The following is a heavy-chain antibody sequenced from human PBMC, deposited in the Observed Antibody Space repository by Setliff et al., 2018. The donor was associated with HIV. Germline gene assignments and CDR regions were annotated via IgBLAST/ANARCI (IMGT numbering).Heavy chain of an antibody. CDR1: GGSFSDNY. Sequence: PSETLSLTCAVYGGSFSDNYWSWIRQSPGKGLEWIGEINHSERTNYNPSLKSRVTMSVDTSKNQFSLKLTSVTAADTAVYYCARLSDILTGYSFDYWGQGTLVTVSS. V-gene: IGHV4-34*01. CDR3: ARLSDILTGYSFDY. D-gene: IGHD3-9*01. J-gene: IGHJ4*02. CDR2: INHSERT.